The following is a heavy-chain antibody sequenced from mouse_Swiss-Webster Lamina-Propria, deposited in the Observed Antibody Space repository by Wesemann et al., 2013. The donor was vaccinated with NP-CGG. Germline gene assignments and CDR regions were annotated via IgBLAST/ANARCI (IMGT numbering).Heavy chain of an antibody. CDR3: ALYGNYRFYAMDY. V-gene: IGHV1S137*01. Sequence: QVQLQQSGAELVRPGVSVKISCKGSGYTFTDYAMHWVKQSHAKSLEWIGVISTYYGDASYNQKFKGKATMTVDKSSSTAYMELARLTSEDSAIYYCALYGNYRFYAMDYWGQGTSVTVSS. CDR1: GYTFTDYA. J-gene: IGHJ4*01. CDR2: ISTYYGDA. D-gene: IGHD2-1*01.